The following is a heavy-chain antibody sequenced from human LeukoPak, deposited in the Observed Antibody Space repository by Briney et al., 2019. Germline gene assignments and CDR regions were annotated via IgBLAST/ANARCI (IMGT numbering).Heavy chain of an antibody. Sequence: SETLSLTCAVYGGSFSGYYWGWIRQPPGKGLEWIGEINNSGSTNYNPSLKSRVTISVDTSKNQFSLKLSSVTAADTAAYYCASSRYYDILTNYWVYYFDNWGQGALVTVSS. CDR3: ASSRYYDILTNYWVYYFDN. CDR2: INNSGST. J-gene: IGHJ4*02. V-gene: IGHV4-34*01. CDR1: GGSFSGYY. D-gene: IGHD3-9*01.